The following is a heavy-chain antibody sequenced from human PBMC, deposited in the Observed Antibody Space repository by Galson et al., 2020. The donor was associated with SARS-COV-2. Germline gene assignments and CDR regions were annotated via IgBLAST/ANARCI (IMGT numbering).Heavy chain of an antibody. CDR2: IYYSGRT. CDR3: ARTSSWWGAYYGMDV. J-gene: IGHJ6*02. Sequence: ETSETLSLTCTVSGGSISSYYWSWIRQPPGKGLERIGYIYYSGRTNYNPSLKRRVTISVDTSKNQFSLKLSSVTAADTAVYYCARTSSWWGAYYGMDVWGQGTTVTVSS. V-gene: IGHV4-59*01. D-gene: IGHD6-13*01. CDR1: GGSISSYY.